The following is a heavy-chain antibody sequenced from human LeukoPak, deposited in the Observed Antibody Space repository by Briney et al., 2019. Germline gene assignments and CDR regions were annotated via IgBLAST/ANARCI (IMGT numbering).Heavy chain of an antibody. Sequence: GGSLRLSCAASGFTFSSYWMSWVRQAPGKGLEWVANIKQDGSEKYYVDSVKGRFTISRDNAKNSLYLQMNSLRAEDTAVYYCARVSPYYDFWSGPYAFDIWGQGTMVTVSS. CDR2: IKQDGSEK. CDR1: GFTFSSYW. V-gene: IGHV3-7*01. D-gene: IGHD3-3*01. CDR3: ARVSPYYDFWSGPYAFDI. J-gene: IGHJ3*02.